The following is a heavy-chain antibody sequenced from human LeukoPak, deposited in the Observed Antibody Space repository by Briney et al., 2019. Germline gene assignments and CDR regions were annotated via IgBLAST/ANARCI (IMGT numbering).Heavy chain of an antibody. Sequence: ASVKVSCKASGGTFSSYAISWVRQAPGQGLEWMGRIIPILGIANYAQKFQGRVTITADKSTSTAYMELSSLRSEDTAVYYCARDTQDIVVVVAATLLGFGPWGQGTLVTVSS. CDR3: ARDTQDIVVVVAATLLGFGP. J-gene: IGHJ5*02. D-gene: IGHD2-15*01. V-gene: IGHV1-69*04. CDR2: IIPILGIA. CDR1: GGTFSSYA.